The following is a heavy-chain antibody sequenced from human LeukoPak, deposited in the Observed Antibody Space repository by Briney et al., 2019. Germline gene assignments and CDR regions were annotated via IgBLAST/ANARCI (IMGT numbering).Heavy chain of an antibody. CDR3: AKASQYSIAVAGTLDY. Sequence: GGSLRLSCAASGITFSSYAMSWVRQAPGKGLEWVSAISGSGGSTDYADSVKGRFTISRDNSKNTLDLQMNSLRAEDTAVYYCAKASQYSIAVAGTLDYWGQGTLVTVSS. CDR2: ISGSGGST. J-gene: IGHJ4*02. CDR1: GITFSSYA. V-gene: IGHV3-23*01. D-gene: IGHD6-19*01.